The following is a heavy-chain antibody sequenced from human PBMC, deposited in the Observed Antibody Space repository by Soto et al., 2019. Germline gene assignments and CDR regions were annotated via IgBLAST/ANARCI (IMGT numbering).Heavy chain of an antibody. CDR1: GYTFTGYY. J-gene: IGHJ4*02. D-gene: IGHD3-22*01. CDR2: INPNSGGT. V-gene: IGHV1-2*02. CDR3: ARLFEANYYDSSGYYSYFDY. Sequence: QVQLVQSGAEVKKPGASVKVSCKASGYTFTGYYMHWVRQAPGQGLEWMGWINPNSGGTNYAQKFQGRVNMTRDTSISTAYMELSRLRSDDTAVYYCARLFEANYYDSSGYYSYFDYWGQGTLVTVSS.